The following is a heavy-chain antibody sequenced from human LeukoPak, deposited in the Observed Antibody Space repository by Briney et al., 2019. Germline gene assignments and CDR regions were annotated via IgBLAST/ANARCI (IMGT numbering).Heavy chain of an antibody. J-gene: IGHJ4*02. CDR3: ASSSSGQPFDY. CDR2: INPSGGST. D-gene: IGHD6-6*01. Sequence: ASVKVSCKASGYTFTSYYMHWVRQAPGQGLEWMGIINPSGGSTSYAQKFQGRVTTTRDMSTSTVYMELSSLRSEDTAVYYCASSSSGQPFDYWGQGTLVTVSS. CDR1: GYTFTSYY. V-gene: IGHV1-46*03.